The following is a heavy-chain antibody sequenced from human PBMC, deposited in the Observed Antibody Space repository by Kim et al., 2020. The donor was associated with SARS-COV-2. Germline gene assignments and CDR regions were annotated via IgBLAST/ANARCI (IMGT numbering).Heavy chain of an antibody. V-gene: IGHV3-7*01. Sequence: GGSLRLSCAASGFTFSSYWMSWVRQAPGKGLEWVANIKQDGSEKYYVDSVKGRFTISRDNAKNSLYLQMNSLRAEDTAVYYCARAGDGYNFPYYYGMDVWGQGTTVTVSS. CDR2: IKQDGSEK. CDR1: GFTFSSYW. CDR3: ARAGDGYNFPYYYGMDV. D-gene: IGHD5-12*01. J-gene: IGHJ6*02.